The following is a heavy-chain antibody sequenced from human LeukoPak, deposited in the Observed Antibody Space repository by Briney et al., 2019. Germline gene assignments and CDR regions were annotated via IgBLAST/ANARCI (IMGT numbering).Heavy chain of an antibody. J-gene: IGHJ4*02. CDR3: ARGLIEKDYYDSSGLFDY. D-gene: IGHD3-22*01. CDR2: IRYDGSNK. CDR1: GFTFSSYG. V-gene: IGHV3-30*02. Sequence: GGSLRLSCAASGFTFSSYGMHWVRQAPGKGLEWVAFIRYDGSNKYYADSVKGRFTISRDNSKNTLYLQMNSLRAEDTAVYYCARGLIEKDYYDSSGLFDYWGQGTLVTVSS.